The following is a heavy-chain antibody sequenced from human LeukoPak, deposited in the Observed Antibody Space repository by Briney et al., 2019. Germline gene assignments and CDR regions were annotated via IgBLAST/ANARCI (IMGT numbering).Heavy chain of an antibody. Sequence: GGSLRLSCAASGFTFSSYEMNWVRQAPGKGLEWVSYISSSGSTIYYADSVKGRFTISRDNAKNSLYLQMNSLRAEDSALYYCARADYASGYYYYYYMDIWGKGTTVTISS. D-gene: IGHD3-10*01. CDR2: ISSSGSTI. CDR1: GFTFSSYE. V-gene: IGHV3-48*03. J-gene: IGHJ6*03. CDR3: ARADYASGYYYYYYMDI.